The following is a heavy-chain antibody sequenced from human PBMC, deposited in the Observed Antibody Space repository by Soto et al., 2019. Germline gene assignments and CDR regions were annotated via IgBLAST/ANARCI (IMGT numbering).Heavy chain of an antibody. CDR3: AKERSPSLNRGEYGMDV. J-gene: IGHJ6*02. Sequence: LRLSCAASGLTFSNYAMSWVRQAPGKGLEWVSAISGTGGSTYYADSVKGRFTISRDHSRNTLYLQMNSLRAQDTAVYYCAKERSPSLNRGEYGMDVWGQGTTVTVSS. CDR2: ISGTGGST. V-gene: IGHV3-23*01. CDR1: GLTFSNYA. D-gene: IGHD3-10*01.